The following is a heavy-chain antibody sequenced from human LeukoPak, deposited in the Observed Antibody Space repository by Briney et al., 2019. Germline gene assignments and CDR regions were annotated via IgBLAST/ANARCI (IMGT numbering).Heavy chain of an antibody. CDR1: GGSISSSSYY. J-gene: IGHJ4*02. V-gene: IGHV4-39*01. D-gene: IGHD5-18*01. Sequence: PSETLSLTCTVSGGSISSSSYYWGWIRQPPGKGLEWIGSIYYSGSTYYNPSLKSRVTISVDTSKNQFSLKLSSVTAADTAVYYCARPYSYGSKIFDYWGQGTLVTVSS. CDR2: IYYSGST. CDR3: ARPYSYGSKIFDY.